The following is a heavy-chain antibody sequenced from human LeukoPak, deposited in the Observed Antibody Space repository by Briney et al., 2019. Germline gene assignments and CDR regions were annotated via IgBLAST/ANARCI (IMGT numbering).Heavy chain of an antibody. V-gene: IGHV3-21*01. CDR1: GFTLSGYS. J-gene: IGHJ3*02. D-gene: IGHD6-19*01. CDR2: ISSSSSYI. CDR3: ARDQGIAVAGAFDI. Sequence: PGRSLRLSCSASGFTLSGYSMKSVPQAPGKGLEWVSPISSSSSYIYYAHSVKGRFTIPRDNAKNSLYLQMNSLRAEDTAVYYCARDQGIAVAGAFDIWGQGTMVTVSS.